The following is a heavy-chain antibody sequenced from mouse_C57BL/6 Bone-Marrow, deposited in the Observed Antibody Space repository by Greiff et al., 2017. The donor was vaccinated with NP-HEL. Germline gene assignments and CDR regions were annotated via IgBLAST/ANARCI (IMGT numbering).Heavy chain of an antibody. V-gene: IGHV1-66*01. CDR2: IYPGSGNT. CDR3: ASYSNYEVFFAY. CDR1: GYSFTSYY. D-gene: IGHD2-5*01. Sequence: VQLQQSGPELVKPGASVKISCKASGYSFTSYYIHWVKQRPGQGLEWIGWIYPGSGNTKYNEKFKGKATLTADTASSTAYMQLSSLTSEDSAVCYCASYSNYEVFFAYWGQGTLVTVSA. J-gene: IGHJ3*01.